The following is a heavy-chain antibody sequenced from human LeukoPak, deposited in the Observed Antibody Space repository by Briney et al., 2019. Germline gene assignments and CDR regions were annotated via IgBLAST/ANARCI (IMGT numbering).Heavy chain of an antibody. Sequence: GASVKVSCKASGGTFSSYAISWVRQAPGQGLEWMGGIIPIFGTANYAQKFQGRVTITADKSTSTAYMELSSLRSDDTAVYYCAREAQSIVVVPAAISKGYYYCYMDVWGKGTTVTISS. CDR1: GGTFSSYA. CDR2: IIPIFGTA. D-gene: IGHD2-2*01. CDR3: AREAQSIVVVPAAISKGYYYCYMDV. V-gene: IGHV1-69*06. J-gene: IGHJ6*03.